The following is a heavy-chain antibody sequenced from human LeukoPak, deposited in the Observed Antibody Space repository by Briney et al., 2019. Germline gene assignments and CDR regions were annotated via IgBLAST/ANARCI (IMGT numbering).Heavy chain of an antibody. V-gene: IGHV3-23*01. D-gene: IGHD5-12*01. CDR2: ISGSGGTT. CDR3: ARGQATIDSNWFDP. J-gene: IGHJ5*02. Sequence: GGSLRLSCAASGFTFSSYAMTWVRQAPGKGLEWVSAISGSGGTTYYADSVKGRFTISRDTSKNTLYLQMNSLRAEDTAVYYCARGQATIDSNWFDPWGQGTLVTVSS. CDR1: GFTFSSYA.